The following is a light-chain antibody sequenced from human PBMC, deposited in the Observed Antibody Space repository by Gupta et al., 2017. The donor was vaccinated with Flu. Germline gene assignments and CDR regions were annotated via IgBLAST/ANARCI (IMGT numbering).Light chain of an antibody. V-gene: IGKV3-20*01. CDR2: GAS. J-gene: IGKJ1*01. Sequence: EIVLTQSPGTLSLSLGERGTLSCRASQSLKRNYLAWYQQRPGQAPRLLVYGASTRAAGIPDRFSGSGSETDFSLTISRLEPEDLAVYYCEQYAATPRTFGQGTKVEIK. CDR3: EQYAATPRT. CDR1: QSLKRNY.